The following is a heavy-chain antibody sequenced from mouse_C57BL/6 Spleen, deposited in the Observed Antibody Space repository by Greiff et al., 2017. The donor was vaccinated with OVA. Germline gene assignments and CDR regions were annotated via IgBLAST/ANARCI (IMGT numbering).Heavy chain of an antibody. CDR2: INPNNGGT. V-gene: IGHV1-22*01. J-gene: IGHJ4*01. Sequence: EVQLQQSGPELVKPGASVKMSCKASGYTFTDYNMHWVKQSHGKSLEWIGYINPNNGGTSYNQKFKGKATLTVHKSSSTDYMELRRMTSEDSAVYYCARVDYDGIYYAMDYWGQGTSVTVSS. D-gene: IGHD2-4*01. CDR3: ARVDYDGIYYAMDY. CDR1: GYTFTDYN.